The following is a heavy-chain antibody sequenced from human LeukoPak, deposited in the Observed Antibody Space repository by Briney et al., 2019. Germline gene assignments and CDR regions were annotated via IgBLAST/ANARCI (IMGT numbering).Heavy chain of an antibody. D-gene: IGHD1-26*01. V-gene: IGHV1-2*02. CDR2: INPNSGGT. CDR1: GYTFTGYY. CDR3: ARVVGLNEWEPHY. J-gene: IGHJ4*02. Sequence: ASVKVSCKASGYTFTGYYMHWVRQAPGQGLEWMGWINPNSGGTNYAQKFQGRVSMTRDTSISTAYMELSRLRSDDTAVYYCARVVGLNEWEPHYWGQGTLVTVSP.